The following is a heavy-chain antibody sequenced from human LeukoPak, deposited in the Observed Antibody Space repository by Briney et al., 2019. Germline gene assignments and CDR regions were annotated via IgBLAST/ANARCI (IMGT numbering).Heavy chain of an antibody. V-gene: IGHV4-34*01. CDR2: INHSGST. J-gene: IGHJ5*02. CDR3: ASLSGSYGWFDP. D-gene: IGHD1-26*01. Sequence: SETLSLTCAVYGGSFSGYYWSWIRQPPGKGLEWIGEINHSGSTNYNPSLKSRVTISVDTSKNQFSLKLSSVTAADTAVYYCASLSGSYGWFDPWGQGTLVTVSS. CDR1: GGSFSGYY.